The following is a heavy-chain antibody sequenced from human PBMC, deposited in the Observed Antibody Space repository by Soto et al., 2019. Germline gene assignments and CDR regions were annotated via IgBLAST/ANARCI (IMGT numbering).Heavy chain of an antibody. J-gene: IGHJ6*02. Sequence: PGGSLRLSCAASGFTFSSYAMHWVRQAPGKGLEWVAVISYDGSNKYYADSVKGRFTISRDNSKNTLYLQMNSLRAEDTAVYYCARTTMVRGSGWYYYYGMDVWGQGTTVTVS. CDR1: GFTFSSYA. V-gene: IGHV3-30-3*01. CDR3: ARTTMVRGSGWYYYYGMDV. D-gene: IGHD3-10*01. CDR2: ISYDGSNK.